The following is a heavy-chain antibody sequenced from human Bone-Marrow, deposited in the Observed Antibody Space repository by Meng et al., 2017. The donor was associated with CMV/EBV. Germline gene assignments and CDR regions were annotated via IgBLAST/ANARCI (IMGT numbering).Heavy chain of an antibody. Sequence: ASVKVSCKASGHTFTDYYMHWVRQAPGQGLEWMGWINLNSGGTNYAQKFQGRVTMTRDTSITTAYMELSRLTSDDTAVYYCARAGAIPSYYYGMDVWGQGSTVTVYS. D-gene: IGHD1-26*01. CDR1: GHTFTDYY. CDR2: INLNSGGT. J-gene: IGHJ6*02. V-gene: IGHV1-2*02. CDR3: ARAGAIPSYYYGMDV.